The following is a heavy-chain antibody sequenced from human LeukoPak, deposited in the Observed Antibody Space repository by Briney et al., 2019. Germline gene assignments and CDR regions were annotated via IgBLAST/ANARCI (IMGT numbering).Heavy chain of an antibody. J-gene: IGHJ4*02. D-gene: IGHD3-3*01. Sequence: SVKVSCKASGGTFSSYAISWVRQAPGQGLEWMGGIIPIFGTANYAQKFQGRVTITADESTRTAYMELSSLRSEDTAVYYCARDSRGGYYTTPFDYWGQGTLVTVSS. CDR1: GGTFSSYA. CDR3: ARDSRGGYYTTPFDY. CDR2: IIPIFGTA. V-gene: IGHV1-69*13.